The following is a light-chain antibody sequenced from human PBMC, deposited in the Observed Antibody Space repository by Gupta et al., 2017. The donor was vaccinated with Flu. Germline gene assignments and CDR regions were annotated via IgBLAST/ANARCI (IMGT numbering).Light chain of an antibody. CDR1: QNLLHTNGYNY. V-gene: IGKV2-28*01. J-gene: IGKJ2*01. CDR2: LGS. Sequence: DIVMTQSPLSLPVTPGEPASISCRSSQNLLHTNGYNYLDWYLQKPGQPPQLLIYLGSNRASGVPDRFSGSGSGTDFTLKISRVEAEDVGVYYCMQTLHTPPTFGQGTKLEIK. CDR3: MQTLHTPPT.